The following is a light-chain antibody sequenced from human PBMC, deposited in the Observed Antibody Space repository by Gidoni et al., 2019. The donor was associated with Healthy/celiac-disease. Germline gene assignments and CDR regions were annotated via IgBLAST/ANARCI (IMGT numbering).Light chain of an antibody. CDR2: GAS. CDR1: QSVSSN. J-gene: IGKJ4*01. Sequence: EIVMTQSPATRSVSPGERATLSCRASQSVSSNLARYQQKPGQAPRLLIYGASTSATGIPARFSGSGSGTEFTLTISSLQSEDFAVYYCQQYNNWPPVTFGGGTKVEIK. CDR3: QQYNNWPPVT. V-gene: IGKV3-15*01.